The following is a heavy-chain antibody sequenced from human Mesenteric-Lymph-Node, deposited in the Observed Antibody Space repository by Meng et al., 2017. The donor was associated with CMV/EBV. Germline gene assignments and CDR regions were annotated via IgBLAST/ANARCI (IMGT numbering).Heavy chain of an antibody. CDR3: ARIYSSGWYAFDY. CDR2: IKQDGSEK. D-gene: IGHD6-19*01. J-gene: IGHJ4*02. Sequence: GGSLRLSCAASGFTFSTTWTSWVRQAPGKGLEWVANIKQDGSEKYYVDSVKGRFTISRDNAKNSLYLQMNSLRAEDTAVYYCARIYSSGWYAFDYWGQGTLVTVSS. CDR1: GFTFSTTW. V-gene: IGHV3-7*01.